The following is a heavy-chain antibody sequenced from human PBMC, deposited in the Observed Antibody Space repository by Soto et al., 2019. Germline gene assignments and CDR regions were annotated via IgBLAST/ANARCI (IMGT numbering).Heavy chain of an antibody. CDR1: GFTFSSYG. V-gene: IGHV3-30*18. D-gene: IGHD3-22*01. CDR3: AKGDQNYYDSSGYYPEFFQH. Sequence: QVQLVESGGGVVQPGRSLRLSCAASGFTFSSYGMHWVRQAPGKGLEWVAVISYDGSNKYYADSVKGRFTISRDNSKNTLYLQMNSLRAEDTAVYYCAKGDQNYYDSSGYYPEFFQHWGQGTLVTVSS. J-gene: IGHJ1*01. CDR2: ISYDGSNK.